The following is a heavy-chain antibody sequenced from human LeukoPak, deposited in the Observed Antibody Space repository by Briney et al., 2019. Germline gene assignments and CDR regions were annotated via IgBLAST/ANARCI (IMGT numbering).Heavy chain of an antibody. Sequence: ETLSLTCAVYVGSFSGYYWSWIRQPPLKGLEWVLAISGDGTRTYYADSVKGRFTISRDNSKNTLYLEMSSLRVEDTAIYYCAKWPEGAMDYFDYWGQGTLVTVSS. CDR2: ISGDGTRT. J-gene: IGHJ4*02. CDR1: VGSFSGYY. D-gene: IGHD3-16*01. CDR3: AKWPEGAMDYFDY. V-gene: IGHV3-23*01.